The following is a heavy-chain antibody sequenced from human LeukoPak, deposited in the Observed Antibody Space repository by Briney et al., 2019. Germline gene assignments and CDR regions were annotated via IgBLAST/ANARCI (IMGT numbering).Heavy chain of an antibody. Sequence: GGSLRLSCEASGFIFSSYGMYWVRQAPGKGLEWVADISYDASEKDYADSVKGRFTISRDNSKNTLYLQMNSLRAEDTAVYYCAKALYSSSWYRGYFDYWGQGTLVTVSS. CDR1: GFIFSSYG. J-gene: IGHJ4*02. CDR2: ISYDASEK. D-gene: IGHD6-13*01. CDR3: AKALYSSSWYRGYFDY. V-gene: IGHV3-30*12.